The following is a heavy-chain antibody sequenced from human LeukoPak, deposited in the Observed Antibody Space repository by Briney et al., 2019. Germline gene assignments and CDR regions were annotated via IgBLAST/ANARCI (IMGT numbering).Heavy chain of an antibody. V-gene: IGHV3-30-3*01. CDR3: ARDSGSYSFNY. J-gene: IGHJ4*02. CDR1: GFTFSSYA. CDR2: ISYDGSNK. Sequence: GRSLRLSCAASGFTFSSYAMHWVRQAPGKGLEWVAVISYDGSNKYYADSVKGRFTISRDNSKNTLYLQMNSLRAEDTAVYYCARDSGSYSFNYWGQGTLVTVSS. D-gene: IGHD1-26*01.